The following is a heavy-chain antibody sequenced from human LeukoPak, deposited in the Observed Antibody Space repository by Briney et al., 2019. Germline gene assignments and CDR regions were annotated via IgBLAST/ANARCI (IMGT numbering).Heavy chain of an antibody. D-gene: IGHD3-22*01. CDR3: ARHRDYYDT. Sequence: SETLSLTCTVSGASINNNFWTWIRHPPGKGLEWIGYIYSSGSANYNPSLKSRVIISGDTSKNQISLNLTSVTAADTAVYFCARHRDYYDTWGHGTLVTVSS. CDR1: GASINNNF. V-gene: IGHV4-59*08. J-gene: IGHJ4*01. CDR2: IYSSGSA.